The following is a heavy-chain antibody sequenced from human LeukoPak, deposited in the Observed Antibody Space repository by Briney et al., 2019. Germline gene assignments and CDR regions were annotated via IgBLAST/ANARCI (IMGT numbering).Heavy chain of an antibody. CDR3: ARGGGVNEIFGVLINALNCFDP. Sequence: AAETLSLTCAVYGGSFSGYYWSWIRQPPGKGLEWIGEINHSGSTNYNPSLKSRVTISVDTSKNQFSMKLSSVTAADQAVYYCARGGGVNEIFGVLINALNCFDPWGQGTLVTASS. CDR2: INHSGST. V-gene: IGHV4-34*01. CDR1: GGSFSGYY. D-gene: IGHD3-3*01. J-gene: IGHJ5*02.